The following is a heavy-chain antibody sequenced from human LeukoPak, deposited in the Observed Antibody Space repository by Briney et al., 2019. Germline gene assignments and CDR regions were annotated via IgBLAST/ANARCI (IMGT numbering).Heavy chain of an antibody. CDR3: AKARGYSSGWSPYYYYGMDV. V-gene: IGHV3-30*18. D-gene: IGHD6-19*01. J-gene: IGHJ6*02. CDR2: ISYDGSNK. CDR1: GFTFSSYG. Sequence: GGSLRLSCAASGFTFSSYGMHWVRQAPGKGLEWVAVISYDGSNKYYADSEKGRFTISRDNSKNTLYLQMNSLRAEDTAVYYCAKARGYSSGWSPYYYYGMDVWGQGTTVTVSS.